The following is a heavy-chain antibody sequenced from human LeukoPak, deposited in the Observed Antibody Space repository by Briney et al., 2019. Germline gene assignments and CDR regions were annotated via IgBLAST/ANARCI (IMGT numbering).Heavy chain of an antibody. CDR3: ARDHRKPAGY. CDR2: ISHSGST. Sequence: PSETLSLTCTVSGYSISSGYYWGWIRQPPGKGLEWIGSISHSGSTYYIPSLKSRVTISVDTSKNQFSLKLSSVTAADTAVYYCARDHRKPAGYWGQGTLVTVSS. J-gene: IGHJ4*02. V-gene: IGHV4-38-2*02. CDR1: GYSISSGYY.